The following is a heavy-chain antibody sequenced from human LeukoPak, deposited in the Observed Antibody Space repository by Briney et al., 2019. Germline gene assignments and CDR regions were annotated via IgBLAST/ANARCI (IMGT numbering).Heavy chain of an antibody. CDR3: ARDLNYYDSSGYLGGAFDI. Sequence: GASVKVSCKASGGTFSSYAISWVRQAPGQGLEWMGGIIPIFGTANYAQKFQGRVTITTDESTSTAYMELSSLRSEDTAVYYCARDLNYYDSSGYLGGAFDIWGQGTMVTVSS. CDR2: IIPIFGTA. J-gene: IGHJ3*02. V-gene: IGHV1-69*05. CDR1: GGTFSSYA. D-gene: IGHD3-22*01.